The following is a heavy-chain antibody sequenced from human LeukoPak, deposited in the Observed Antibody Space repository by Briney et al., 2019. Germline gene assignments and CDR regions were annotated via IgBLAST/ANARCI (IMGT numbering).Heavy chain of an antibody. J-gene: IGHJ5*02. CDR3: ARGWGAAPLDP. Sequence: SETLSLTCAVYGGSFSGYYWSWIRQPPGKGLEWIGEINHSGSTNYNPSLKSRVTISVDTSKNQFSLKLSSVTAADTAVYYCARGWGAAPLDPWGQGTLVTVSS. CDR1: GGSFSGYY. CDR2: INHSGST. V-gene: IGHV4-34*01. D-gene: IGHD6-6*01.